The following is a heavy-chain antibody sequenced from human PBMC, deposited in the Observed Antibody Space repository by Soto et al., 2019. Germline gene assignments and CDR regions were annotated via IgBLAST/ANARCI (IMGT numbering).Heavy chain of an antibody. CDR1: GGTLSSDA. V-gene: IGHV1-69*13. D-gene: IGHD5-12*01. CDR2: IIPIFGTA. Sequence: GASVKVACKAAGGTLSSDASSWGRQAPGQGLEWMGGIIPIFGTANYAQKFQGRVTITADESTSTAYMELSSLRSEDTAVYYCASVSPRDGYTDPGWFDPWGQGTLVTVSS. J-gene: IGHJ5*02. CDR3: ASVSPRDGYTDPGWFDP.